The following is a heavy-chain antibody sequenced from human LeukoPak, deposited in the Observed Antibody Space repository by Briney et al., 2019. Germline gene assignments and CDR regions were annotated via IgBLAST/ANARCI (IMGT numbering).Heavy chain of an antibody. V-gene: IGHV3-23*01. CDR3: AKTATGYSSGHYPGWPVDY. CDR1: GFTFSNAW. D-gene: IGHD6-19*01. Sequence: PGGSLRLSCAASGFTFSNAWMSWVRQAPGKGLEWVSGIFGSGGSAHYADSVKGRFAISRDNSKNRVYLQMNSLRAEDTAVYYCAKTATGYSSGHYPGWPVDYWGQGTLVTVSS. CDR2: IFGSGGSA. J-gene: IGHJ4*02.